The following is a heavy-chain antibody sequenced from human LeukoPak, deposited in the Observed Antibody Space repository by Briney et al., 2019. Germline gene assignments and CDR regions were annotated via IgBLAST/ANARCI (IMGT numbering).Heavy chain of an antibody. V-gene: IGHV1-18*04. J-gene: IGHJ4*02. CDR2: ISAYNDNT. CDR1: GYTFTSYG. D-gene: IGHD3-10*01. CDR3: ARTSNGDYGSGSYYYFDY. Sequence: ASVKVSCKASGYTFTSYGISWVRQAPGQGLEWMGWISAYNDNTNYAQKLQGRVTMTTDTSTSTAYMELRSLRSDDTAVYYCARTSNGDYGSGSYYYFDYWGQGTLVTVSS.